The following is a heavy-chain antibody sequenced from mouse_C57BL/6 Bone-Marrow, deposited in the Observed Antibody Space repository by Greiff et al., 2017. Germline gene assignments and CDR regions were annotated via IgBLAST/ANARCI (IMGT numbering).Heavy chain of an antibody. Sequence: DVKLVESGGGLVKPGGSLKLSCAASGFTFSSYAMSWVRQTPEKRLEWVATISDGGSYTYSPDNVKGRFTISRDNAKNHLYLQMSHLKSEDTAMYYCARDPLYYGNYDYWGQGTTLTVSS. CDR3: ARDPLYYGNYDY. J-gene: IGHJ2*01. CDR1: GFTFSSYA. D-gene: IGHD2-1*01. V-gene: IGHV5-4*01. CDR2: ISDGGSYT.